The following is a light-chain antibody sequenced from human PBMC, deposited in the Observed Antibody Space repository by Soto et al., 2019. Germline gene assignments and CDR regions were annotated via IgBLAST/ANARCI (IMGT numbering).Light chain of an antibody. Sequence: QSALTQPASVSGSPGQSITISCTGTSSDVGGYYYVSWYQHHPGKAPKLMIYEVSNRPSGVSNRFSGSKSGNTASLTISELRAEDEADYYCSSYTSTSLVVFGGGTKLTVL. V-gene: IGLV2-14*01. CDR1: SSDVGGYYY. CDR2: EVS. J-gene: IGLJ2*01. CDR3: SSYTSTSLVV.